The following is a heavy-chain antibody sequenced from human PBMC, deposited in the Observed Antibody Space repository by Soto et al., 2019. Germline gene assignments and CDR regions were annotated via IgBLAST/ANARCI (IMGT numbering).Heavy chain of an antibody. D-gene: IGHD6-13*01. Sequence: QVQLVQSGAEVKKPGASVKVSCKASGYTFTSYAISWVRQAPGQGLEWMGWISAYNGNTKYVQNFHGRVTMTTDTATTTAYMELRRLRSDDTAVYYCARDAAAGLNDYWGQGTLVTVSS. CDR1: GYTFTSYA. CDR2: ISAYNGNT. J-gene: IGHJ4*02. CDR3: ARDAAAGLNDY. V-gene: IGHV1-18*01.